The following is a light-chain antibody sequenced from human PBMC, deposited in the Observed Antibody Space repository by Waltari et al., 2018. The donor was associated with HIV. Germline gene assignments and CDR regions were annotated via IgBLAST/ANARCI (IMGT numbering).Light chain of an antibody. CDR2: AAS. CDR3: QQYGTSPYT. V-gene: IGKV3-20*01. Sequence: VLTLSPVTLSLSPWERATLSCRASRSVSSNYLTWYQQRPGQAPRLLIYAASTRATAIPDRFSGSGSGTDFTLTISRLEPEDFAVYYCQQYGTSPYTFGQGTKVEI. CDR1: RSVSSNY. J-gene: IGKJ2*01.